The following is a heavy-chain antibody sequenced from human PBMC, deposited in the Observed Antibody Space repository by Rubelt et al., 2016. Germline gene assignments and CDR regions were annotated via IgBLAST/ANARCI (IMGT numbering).Heavy chain of an antibody. CDR1: GGSFSGYY. Sequence: QVQLQQWGAGLLKPSETLSLTCAVYGGSFSGYYWSWIRQPPGKGLEWIGEINHSGSTNYNPSLNSRVTISVDTSKNQFSLKLSSVTAADTAVYYCARLPLMKYYFDYWGQGTLVTVSS. CDR3: ARLPLMKYYFDY. CDR2: INHSGST. J-gene: IGHJ4*02. V-gene: IGHV4-34*01.